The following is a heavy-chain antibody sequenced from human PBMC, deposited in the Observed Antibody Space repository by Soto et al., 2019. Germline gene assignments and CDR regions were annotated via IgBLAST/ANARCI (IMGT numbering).Heavy chain of an antibody. V-gene: IGHV2-5*02. D-gene: IGHD3-9*01. J-gene: IGHJ4*02. CDR3: AHRNYDILTGYYSVLDY. Sequence: SGPTLVNPTQTLTLTCTFSGFSLSTSGVGVGWIRQPPGKALEWLALIYWDDDKRYSPSLKSRLTITKDTSKNQVVLTMTNMDPVDTATYYCAHRNYDILTGYYSVLDYWGQGTLVTVSS. CDR2: IYWDDDK. CDR1: GFSLSTSGVG.